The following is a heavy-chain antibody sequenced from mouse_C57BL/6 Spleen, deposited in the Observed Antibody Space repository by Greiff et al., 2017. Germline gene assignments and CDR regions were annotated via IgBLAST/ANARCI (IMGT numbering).Heavy chain of an antibody. Sequence: QVHVKQSGPELVKPGASVKISCKASGYSFTSYYIHWVKQRPGQGLEWIGWIYPGSGNTKYNEKFKGKATLTADTSSSTAYMQLSSLTSEDSAVYYCARALYGYDGFDYWGQGTTLTVSS. CDR1: GYSFTSYY. J-gene: IGHJ2*01. V-gene: IGHV1-66*01. CDR2: IYPGSGNT. CDR3: ARALYGYDGFDY. D-gene: IGHD2-2*01.